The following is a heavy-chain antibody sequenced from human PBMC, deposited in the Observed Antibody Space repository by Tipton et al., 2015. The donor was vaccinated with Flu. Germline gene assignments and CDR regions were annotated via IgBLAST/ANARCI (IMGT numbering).Heavy chain of an antibody. Sequence: VQLVQSGAEVKKPGESLKISCKGSGYSFTTYWIAWVRQMPGQGLEWMGIIYAGDSDTRYSPSFQGQVTISADKSISTAYLQWSSLKASDTAMYYCARRVLGVASTLGHDSFDLWGQGTMVTVSS. CDR1: GYSFTTYW. CDR2: IYAGDSDT. CDR3: ARRVLGVASTLGHDSFDL. D-gene: IGHD3-3*01. J-gene: IGHJ3*01. V-gene: IGHV5-51*01.